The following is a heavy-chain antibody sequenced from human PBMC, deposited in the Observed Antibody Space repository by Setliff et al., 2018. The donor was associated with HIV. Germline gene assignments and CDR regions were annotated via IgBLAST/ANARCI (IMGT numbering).Heavy chain of an antibody. Sequence: SETLSLTCTVSGGSIRTGAYYWGWIRQPPGKGLEWIGSIYYDGRTFYKPSLKSRLTISVDTSKNQFSLRLNSVTAADTAVYFRARGGAVSADFDSWGQGTLVTVSS. V-gene: IGHV4-39*07. CDR1: GGSIRTGAYY. CDR2: IYYDGRT. J-gene: IGHJ4*02. D-gene: IGHD3-16*01. CDR3: ARGGAVSADFDS.